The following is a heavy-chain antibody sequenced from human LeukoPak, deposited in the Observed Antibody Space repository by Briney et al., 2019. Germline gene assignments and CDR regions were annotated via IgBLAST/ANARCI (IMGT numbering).Heavy chain of an antibody. CDR1: GYAFTSYG. Sequence: ASVQVSCKASGYAFTSYGISWVRQAPGQGLEWMGWISAYNGNTNYAQKLQGRVTMTTDTSTSTAYMELRSLRSDDTAVYYCARGVLLWFGELNWFDPWGQGTLVTVSS. CDR2: ISAYNGNT. CDR3: ARGVLLWFGELNWFDP. J-gene: IGHJ5*02. V-gene: IGHV1-18*01. D-gene: IGHD3-10*01.